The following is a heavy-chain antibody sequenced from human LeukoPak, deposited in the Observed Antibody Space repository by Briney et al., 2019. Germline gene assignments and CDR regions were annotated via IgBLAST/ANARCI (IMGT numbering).Heavy chain of an antibody. V-gene: IGHV1-69*06. D-gene: IGHD2-21*02. J-gene: IGHJ4*02. CDR2: IIPIFGTA. CDR1: GGTFSSYA. CDR3: ARGRIMVTEAGYFDF. Sequence: GASVKVSCKASGGTFSSYAISWVRQAPGQGLEWMGGIIPIFGTANYAQKFQGRVTITADKSTDTAYMELSSLRFEDTAVYYCARGRIMVTEAGYFDFWGQGTLVAVSS.